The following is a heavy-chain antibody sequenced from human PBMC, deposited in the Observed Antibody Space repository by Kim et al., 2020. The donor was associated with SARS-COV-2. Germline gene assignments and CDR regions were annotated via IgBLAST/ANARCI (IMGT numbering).Heavy chain of an antibody. Sequence: ETLSLTCTVSGGSISSYSWSWIRQPPGKGLEWIAYTSYSASTNYNPSLKSRVTISVDTSKNQFSLKLSSVTAADTAVYYCARDRIGYCSSASCSLHFDSWGQGTLVTVSS. CDR3: ARDRIGYCSSASCSLHFDS. CDR2: TSYSAST. V-gene: IGHV4-59*01. CDR1: GGSISSYS. D-gene: IGHD2-2*01. J-gene: IGHJ4*02.